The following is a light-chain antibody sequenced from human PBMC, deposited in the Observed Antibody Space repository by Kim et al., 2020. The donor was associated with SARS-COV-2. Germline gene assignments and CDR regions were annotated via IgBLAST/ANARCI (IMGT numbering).Light chain of an antibody. CDR2: DVT. CDR3: CSYAGSYNFYV. V-gene: IGLV2-11*01. J-gene: IGLJ1*01. Sequence: QSALTQPRSVSGSPGQSVIISCTGTNSDVGSYYYVSWYQLHPGKAPKLIIYDVTQRPSGVPDRFSGSKSGNTASLTISGLQAADEADYYCCSYAGSYNFYVFGSGTKVTVL. CDR1: NSDVGSYYY.